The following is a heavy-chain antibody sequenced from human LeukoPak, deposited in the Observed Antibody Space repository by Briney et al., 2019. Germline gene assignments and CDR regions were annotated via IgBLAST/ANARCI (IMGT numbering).Heavy chain of an antibody. J-gene: IGHJ4*02. V-gene: IGHV4-31*03. CDR2: IYYSGST. D-gene: IGHD3-22*01. CDR3: ASRYRGSGYYPYYFDY. CDR1: GGSISSGDYY. Sequence: PSETLSLTCTVSGGSISSGDYYWSWIRQHPGKGLEWIGYIYYSGSTYYNPSLKSRVTISVDTSKNQFSLKLSSVTAADTAVYYCASRYRGSGYYPYYFDYWGQGTLVTVSS.